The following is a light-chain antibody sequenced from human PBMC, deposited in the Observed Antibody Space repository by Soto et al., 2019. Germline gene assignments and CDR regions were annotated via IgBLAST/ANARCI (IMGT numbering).Light chain of an antibody. Sequence: DVVMTQSPLSLPVTPGEPASISCRSSQSLLHSNGYNYLDLYLQKPGQSPQLLIYLVSNRASGVPDRFRGSGSGTDLTLKISRVEAEDVGVYYCMQPLHTPLTFGGGTKVEIK. CDR1: QSLLHSNGYNY. CDR2: LVS. CDR3: MQPLHTPLT. V-gene: IGKV2-28*01. J-gene: IGKJ4*01.